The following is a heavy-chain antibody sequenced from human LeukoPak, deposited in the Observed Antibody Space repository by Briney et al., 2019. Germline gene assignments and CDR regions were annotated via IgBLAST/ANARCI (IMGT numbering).Heavy chain of an antibody. CDR2: ISTYSGTP. Sequence: ASVKVSCKASGYTFTNYGISWVRQAPGQGLEWMGWISTYSGTPNYAQKLQGRVTMTADTSTNTAYMDLRSLRSDDTAVYYCARARLRVVVVPAAKNWFDPWGQGTLVTVSS. V-gene: IGHV1-18*01. CDR1: GYTFTNYG. D-gene: IGHD2-2*01. J-gene: IGHJ5*02. CDR3: ARARLRVVVVPAAKNWFDP.